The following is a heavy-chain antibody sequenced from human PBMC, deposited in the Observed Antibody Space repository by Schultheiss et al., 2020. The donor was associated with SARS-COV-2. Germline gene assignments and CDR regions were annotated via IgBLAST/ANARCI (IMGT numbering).Heavy chain of an antibody. D-gene: IGHD4-17*01. CDR3: ARSSGRYGLPDY. J-gene: IGHJ4*02. CDR1: GGSFSGYY. V-gene: IGHV4-34*10. Sequence: SETLSLTCAVYGGSFSGYYWSWIRQPPGKGLEWIGYIYYSGTTNYNPSLKSRVTMSVDTSENQFSLKLSSVTAADTAMYYCARSSGRYGLPDYWGQGTLVTVSS. CDR2: IYYSGTT.